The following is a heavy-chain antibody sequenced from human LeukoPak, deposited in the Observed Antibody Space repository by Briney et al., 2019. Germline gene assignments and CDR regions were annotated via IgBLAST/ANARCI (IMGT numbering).Heavy chain of an antibody. Sequence: PGGSLRLSCAASGFTFSSYGMHWVRQAPGKGLEWVAVISYDGSNKYYADSVEGRFTISRDNSKNTLYLQMNSLRAEDTAVYYCARDLPYYDFWSLYGMDVWGQGTTVTVSS. J-gene: IGHJ6*02. CDR1: GFTFSSYG. D-gene: IGHD3-3*01. CDR3: ARDLPYYDFWSLYGMDV. V-gene: IGHV3-30*03. CDR2: ISYDGSNK.